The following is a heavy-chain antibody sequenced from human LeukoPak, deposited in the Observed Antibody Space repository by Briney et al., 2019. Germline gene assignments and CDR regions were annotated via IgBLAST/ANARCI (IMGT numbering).Heavy chain of an antibody. CDR1: GFTFSSYA. Sequence: GGSLRLSCAASGFTFSSYAMSWVRQAPGKGLEWVSAISGGGGSTYYADSVKGRFTISRDNSKNTLYLQMNSLRAEDTAVYYCAKNTQYSGYYDCWGQGTLVAVSS. CDR2: ISGGGGST. J-gene: IGHJ4*02. V-gene: IGHV3-23*01. D-gene: IGHD6-6*01. CDR3: AKNTQYSGYYDC.